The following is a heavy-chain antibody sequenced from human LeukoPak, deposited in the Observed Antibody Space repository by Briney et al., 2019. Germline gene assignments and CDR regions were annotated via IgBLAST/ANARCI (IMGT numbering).Heavy chain of an antibody. J-gene: IGHJ1*01. CDR1: GITFDGYG. D-gene: IGHD1-26*01. CDR3: AREASGSYFHH. Sequence: PGGSLRLSCAASGITFDGYGMSWVRQAPGKGLEWVSVLHSGGSTYYADSVKGRFTISRDNSKNTVYLQMNRLRAEDTAVYYCAREASGSYFHHWGQGTLVTVSS. V-gene: IGHV3-53*01. CDR2: LHSGGST.